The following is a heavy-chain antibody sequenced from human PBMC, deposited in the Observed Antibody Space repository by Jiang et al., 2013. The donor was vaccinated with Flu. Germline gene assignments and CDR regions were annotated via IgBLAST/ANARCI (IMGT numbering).Heavy chain of an antibody. J-gene: IGHJ6*04. CDR2: IYYSGST. CDR3: ARVSGSSYYYYVMDV. Sequence: GPGLVKPSETLSLTCSVSGGSISTYYWSWIRQPPGKGLEWIGYIYYSGSTNYNPSLKSRVTISVDTSKNQFSLKLTSVTAADTAVYYCARVSGSSYYYYVMDVWGKGTTV. CDR1: GGSISTYY. D-gene: IGHD6-6*01. V-gene: IGHV4-59*01.